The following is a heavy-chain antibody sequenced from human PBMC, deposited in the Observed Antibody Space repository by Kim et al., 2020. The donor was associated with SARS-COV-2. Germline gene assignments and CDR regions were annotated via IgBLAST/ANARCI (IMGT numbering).Heavy chain of an antibody. V-gene: IGHV4-59*01. CDR3: ARFQHDFWSGFYRFDYYYGMDV. CDR2: IYYSGST. D-gene: IGHD3-3*01. Sequence: SETLSLTCTVSGGSISSYYWSWIRQPPGKGLEWIGYIYYSGSTNYNPSLKSRVTISVDTSKNQFSLKLSSVTAADTAVYYCARFQHDFWSGFYRFDYYYGMDVSGQGTTVTVSS. J-gene: IGHJ6*02. CDR1: GGSISSYY.